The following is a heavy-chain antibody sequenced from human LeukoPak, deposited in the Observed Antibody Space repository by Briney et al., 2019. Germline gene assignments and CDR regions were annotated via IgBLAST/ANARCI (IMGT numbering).Heavy chain of an antibody. Sequence: GASVKVSCKASGYTFTSYGISWVRQAPGQGLEWMGRINPDSGGTNYAQKFQGRVTMTRDTSISTAYMELSRLRSDDTAVYYCAREPATMVRGVLLGRFDPWGQGTLVTVSS. CDR1: GYTFTSYG. CDR2: INPDSGGT. D-gene: IGHD3-10*01. CDR3: AREPATMVRGVLLGRFDP. V-gene: IGHV1-2*06. J-gene: IGHJ5*02.